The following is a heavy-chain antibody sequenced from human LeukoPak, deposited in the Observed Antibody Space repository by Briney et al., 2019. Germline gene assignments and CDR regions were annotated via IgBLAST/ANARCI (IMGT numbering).Heavy chain of an antibody. D-gene: IGHD2-21*01. CDR3: ARATRGDLLSEF. Sequence: GASVKVSCKASEYTFANYDITWVRQAPGRGLEWMGWMNPYSTNTGYARKFQGRLSMTRDTSITTAYMELSSLTSEDTAVYYCARATRGDLLSEFWGQGSPITVSS. CDR1: EYTFANYD. V-gene: IGHV1-8*01. J-gene: IGHJ4*02. CDR2: MNPYSTNT.